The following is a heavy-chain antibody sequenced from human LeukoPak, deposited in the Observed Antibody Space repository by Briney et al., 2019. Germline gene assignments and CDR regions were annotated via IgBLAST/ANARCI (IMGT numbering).Heavy chain of an antibody. CDR3: ARLAGNTDNYGYPWRSHSQGYFYYMDV. CDR1: GGSISSGGYY. V-gene: IGHV4-61*02. Sequence: SETLSLTCTVSGGSISSGGYYWHWIRQSAEKGLEWIGRINTSGSTEYNPSLKSRVTISVDTSKNQFSLKLRSVTAADTAVYYCARLAGNTDNYGYPWRSHSQGYFYYMDVWGKGTTVTIS. J-gene: IGHJ6*03. CDR2: INTSGST. D-gene: IGHD5-18*01.